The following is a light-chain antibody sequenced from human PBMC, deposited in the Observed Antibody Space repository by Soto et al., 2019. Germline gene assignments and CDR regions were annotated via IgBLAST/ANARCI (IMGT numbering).Light chain of an antibody. CDR2: AAS. Sequence: DTQITQSPSSLSASVGDRVTITCRASQSISSYLNWYQQKPGKAPKLLIYAASSLQSGVPSRFSGSGSGTDFTLTISSLQPEDFATYYCQQSYSTPRTVGQGTKVDSK. V-gene: IGKV1-39*01. CDR3: QQSYSTPRT. CDR1: QSISSY. J-gene: IGKJ1*01.